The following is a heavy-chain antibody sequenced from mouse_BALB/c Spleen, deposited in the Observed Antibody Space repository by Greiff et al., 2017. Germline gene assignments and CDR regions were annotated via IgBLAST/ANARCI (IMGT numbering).Heavy chain of an antibody. Sequence: EVQVVESGGGLVQPGGSLKLSCAASGFTFSSYTMSWVRQTPEKRLEWVAYISNGGGSTYYPDTVKGRFTISRDNAKNTLYLQMSSLKSEDTAMYYCASGLRYAWDYWGQGTSVTVSS. D-gene: IGHD2-4*01. J-gene: IGHJ4*01. CDR1: GFTFSSYT. V-gene: IGHV5-12-2*01. CDR2: ISNGGGST. CDR3: ASGLRYAWDY.